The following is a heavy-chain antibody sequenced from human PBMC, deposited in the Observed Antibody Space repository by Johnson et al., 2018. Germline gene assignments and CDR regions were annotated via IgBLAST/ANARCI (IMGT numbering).Heavy chain of an antibody. CDR1: GFTLSRPW. D-gene: IGHD1-1*01. J-gene: IGHJ4*02. CDR2: INSDGSNA. Sequence: VQLQESGGGLVQPGGSLRLSCAASGFTLSRPWMHWVRQVPGKGLVWVSRINSDGSNAQYADSVRGRFTISRDNANSMLYLQMNSLRAEDTAVYYCAREGNWNLDYGGRGTLVTVSS. CDR3: AREGNWNLDY. V-gene: IGHV3-74*03.